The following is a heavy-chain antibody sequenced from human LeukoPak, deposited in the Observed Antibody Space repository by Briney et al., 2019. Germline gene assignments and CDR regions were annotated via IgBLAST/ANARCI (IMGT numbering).Heavy chain of an antibody. CDR1: GVSITSDTYC. D-gene: IGHD3-3*01. CDR3: ARTRDFWSGYFDY. Sequence: SETLSLTCAVSGVSITSDTYCWSWIRQPPGKGLEWIGYILHSGSTYYNPSLKSRVTISVDTSKSQFSLKLGSVTAADTAVYYCARTRDFWSGYFDYWGQGTLVTVSS. J-gene: IGHJ4*02. CDR2: ILHSGST. V-gene: IGHV4-30-2*01.